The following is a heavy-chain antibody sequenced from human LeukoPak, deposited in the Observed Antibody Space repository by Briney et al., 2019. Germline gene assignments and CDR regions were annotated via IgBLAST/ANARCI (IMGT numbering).Heavy chain of an antibody. CDR1: GFTFTSSA. Sequence: SVKVSCKASGFTFTSSAVQWVRQARGQRLEWIGWIVVGSGNTNYAQKFQERVTITRDMSTSTAYMELSSLRSEDTAVYYCAKGGSDWSGYDYYFDYWGQGTLVTVSS. D-gene: IGHD5-12*01. CDR3: AKGGSDWSGYDYYFDY. J-gene: IGHJ4*02. V-gene: IGHV1-58*01. CDR2: IVVGSGNT.